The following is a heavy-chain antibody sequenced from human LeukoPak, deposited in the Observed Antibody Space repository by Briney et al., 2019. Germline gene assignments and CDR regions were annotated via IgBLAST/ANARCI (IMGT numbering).Heavy chain of an antibody. Sequence: PGGSLRLSCAASGFTFSSYWMNWARQAPGKGLEWVASINHNGNVNYYVDSVKGRFTISRDNAKNSLYLQMSNLRAEGTAVHFCARGGGLDVWGQGATVTVSS. J-gene: IGHJ6*02. CDR3: ARGGGLDV. CDR1: GFTFSSYW. V-gene: IGHV3-7*03. CDR2: INHNGNVN. D-gene: IGHD3-16*01.